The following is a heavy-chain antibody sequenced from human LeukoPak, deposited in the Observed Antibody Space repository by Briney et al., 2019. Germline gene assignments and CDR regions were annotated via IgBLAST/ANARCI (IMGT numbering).Heavy chain of an antibody. CDR2: INHSGIT. CDR1: GGSFTDYY. V-gene: IGHV4-34*01. CDR3: ARDLAVLGYFHFDY. D-gene: IGHD3-22*01. J-gene: IGHJ4*02. Sequence: SETLSLTCAVYGGSFTDYYWNWIHQPPGKGLEWIGEINHSGITHYNPSLKSRVTLSVDTSKNQFSLKLSSVTAADTAVYYCARDLAVLGYFHFDYWGQGTLVTVSS.